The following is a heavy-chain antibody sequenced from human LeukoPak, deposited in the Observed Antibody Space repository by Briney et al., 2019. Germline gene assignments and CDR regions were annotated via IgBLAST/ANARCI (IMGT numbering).Heavy chain of an antibody. CDR1: GFTFDDYG. V-gene: IGHV3-20*04. D-gene: IGHD6-13*01. CDR2: INWNGGST. J-gene: IGHJ4*02. CDR3: ARDVGIAATPDY. Sequence: GGSLRLSCAASGFTFDDYGMSWVRPAPGKGLEWVSGINWNGGSTGYADSVKGRFTISRDNAKNSLYLQMNSLRAEDTALYYCARDVGIAATPDYWGQGTLVTVSS.